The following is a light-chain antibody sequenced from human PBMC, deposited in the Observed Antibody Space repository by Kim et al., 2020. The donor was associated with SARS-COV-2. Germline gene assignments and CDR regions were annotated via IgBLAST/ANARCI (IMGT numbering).Light chain of an antibody. J-gene: IGKJ1*01. Sequence: DIQMAQSPSSLSASVGDRVTITCRASQDIKNYLAWYRQKPGKVPEVLIYAASILQSGVPSRISGSGSGTDFTLTINSLQPEDVATYDCQKYNSAPWTFGQGTKVDIK. CDR3: QKYNSAPWT. V-gene: IGKV1-27*01. CDR2: AAS. CDR1: QDIKNY.